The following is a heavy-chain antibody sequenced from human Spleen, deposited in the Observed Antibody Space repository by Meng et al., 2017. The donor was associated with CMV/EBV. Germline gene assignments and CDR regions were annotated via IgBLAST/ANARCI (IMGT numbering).Heavy chain of an antibody. CDR2: LDYRGRT. D-gene: IGHD2-8*01. CDR3: ARTFEWRDLHYGMDV. V-gene: IGHV4-39*07. J-gene: IGHJ6*02. Sequence: SETLSLTCNVSGGSIRSRCNYHWGWIRQPPGKGLEWIGSLDYRGRTYYNPSLKSRVTVSVDTSKNQFSLKLRSVTAADTAVYYCARTFEWRDLHYGMDVWGQGTTVTVS. CDR1: GGSIRSRCNYH.